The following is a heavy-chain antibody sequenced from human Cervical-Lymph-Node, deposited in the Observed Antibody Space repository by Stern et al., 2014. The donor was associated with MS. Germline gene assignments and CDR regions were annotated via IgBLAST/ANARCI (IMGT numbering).Heavy chain of an antibody. CDR2: ISCTGDTI. CDR1: GFSFSDYS. CDR3: ARGTVWFGELLES. Sequence: VQLVESGGGLVKPGGSLRLSCAASGFSFSDYSMSWTRQAPGKGLEWVSHISCTGDTIYYADYVTGRFTISRDNAKDSVYLHMNSLRAEDTAVYYCARGTVWFGELLESWGQGTLVAVSS. V-gene: IGHV3-11*01. D-gene: IGHD3-10*01. J-gene: IGHJ5*02.